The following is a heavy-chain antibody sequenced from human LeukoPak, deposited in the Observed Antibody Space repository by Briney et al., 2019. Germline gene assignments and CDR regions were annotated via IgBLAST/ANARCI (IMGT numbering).Heavy chain of an antibody. CDR2: ISGGGGSTT. J-gene: IGHJ4*02. CDR3: ARRGAGSNPYFDY. D-gene: IGHD4/OR15-4a*01. V-gene: IGHV3-23*01. Sequence: SGGSLRLSCAASGFTFTTYAMSWVRQAPGKGLEWVSAISGGGGSTTYYADSVKGRFTFSRDNSKNTLYLQMNSLTAEDTAVYYCARRGAGSNPYFDYWGQGTLVTVSS. CDR1: GFTFTTYA.